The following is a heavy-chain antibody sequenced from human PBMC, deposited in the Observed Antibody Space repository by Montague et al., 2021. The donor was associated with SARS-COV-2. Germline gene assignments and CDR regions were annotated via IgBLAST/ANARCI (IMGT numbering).Heavy chain of an antibody. CDR2: IYNSGTT. CDR1: GGSLNNYF. J-gene: IGHJ5*02. D-gene: IGHD2-15*01. Sequence: SETLSLTCTVSGGSLNNYFWSWVRQPPGKGLEWIGYIYNSGTTNYNPSVKSRVTISVDTSKNQFSLKLNSVTAADTAVYYCARGGGYCSGGSCYYWFDPWGQGTLVTVSS. CDR3: ARGGGYCSGGSCYYWFDP. V-gene: IGHV4-59*01.